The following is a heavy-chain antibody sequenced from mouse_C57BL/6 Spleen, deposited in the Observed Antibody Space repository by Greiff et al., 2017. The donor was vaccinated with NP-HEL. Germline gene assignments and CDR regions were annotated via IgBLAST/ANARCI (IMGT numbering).Heavy chain of an antibody. CDR1: GYSFTGYY. J-gene: IGHJ3*01. Sequence: VQLKQSGPELVKPGASVKISCKASGYSFTGYYMNWVKQSPEKSLEWIGEINPSTGGTTYNQKFKAEATLTVDKSSSTAYMQLKSLTSEDSAVYYCARRGDLYDGSSYLFAYWGQGTLVTVSA. CDR2: INPSTGGT. CDR3: ARRGDLYDGSSYLFAY. V-gene: IGHV1-42*01. D-gene: IGHD1-1*01.